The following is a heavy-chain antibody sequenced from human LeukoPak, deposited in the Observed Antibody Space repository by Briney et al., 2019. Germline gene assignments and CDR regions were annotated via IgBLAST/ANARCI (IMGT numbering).Heavy chain of an antibody. D-gene: IGHD2-15*01. CDR1: GYTFTGYY. J-gene: IGHJ4*02. Sequence: ASVKVSCKASGYTFTGYYMHWVRQAPGQGLEWMGWINPNSGGTNYAQKFQGRVTMTRDTSISTAYMEPSRLRSDDTAVYYCARDLIMAATADYWGQGTLVTVSS. CDR3: ARDLIMAATADY. CDR2: INPNSGGT. V-gene: IGHV1-2*02.